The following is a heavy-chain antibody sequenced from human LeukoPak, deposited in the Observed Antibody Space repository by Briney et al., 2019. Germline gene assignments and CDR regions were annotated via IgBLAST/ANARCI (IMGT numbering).Heavy chain of an antibody. D-gene: IGHD3-10*01. V-gene: IGHV4-59*01. CDR1: GGSISSYY. Sequence: PSEALCLTCTVSGGSISSYYWSWIRQPPGKGLEWIGYIYYSGSTNYNPSLKSRVTISVDTSKNQFSLKLSSVTAADTAVYYCARWDGFVDYWGQGTLVTVSS. J-gene: IGHJ4*02. CDR3: ARWDGFVDY. CDR2: IYYSGST.